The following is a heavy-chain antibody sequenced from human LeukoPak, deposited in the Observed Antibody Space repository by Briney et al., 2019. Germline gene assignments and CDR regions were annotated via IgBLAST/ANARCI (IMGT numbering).Heavy chain of an antibody. Sequence: ASVKVSCKASGYTLTNYAMHWVRQAPGQRLEWMGWINAGNGNTKYSQKLQGRVTITRDTSASTAYMELSSLRSEDTAVYYCARVDVGATSFDYWGQGTLVTVSS. CDR3: ARVDVGATSFDY. V-gene: IGHV1-3*01. CDR1: GYTLTNYA. J-gene: IGHJ4*02. D-gene: IGHD1-26*01. CDR2: INAGNGNT.